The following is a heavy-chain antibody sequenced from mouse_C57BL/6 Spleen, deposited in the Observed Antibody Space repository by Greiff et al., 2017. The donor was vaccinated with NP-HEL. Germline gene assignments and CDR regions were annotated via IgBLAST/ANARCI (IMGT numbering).Heavy chain of an antibody. V-gene: IGHV1-22*01. CDR3: ARSGDYYYGSSEAMDY. J-gene: IGHJ4*01. CDR1: GYTFTDYN. CDR2: INPNNGGT. Sequence: EVKLQESGPELVKPGASVKMSCKASGYTFTDYNMHWVKQSHGKSLEWIGYINPNNGGTSYNQKFKGKATLTVNKSSSTAYMELRSLTSEDSAVYYCARSGDYYYGSSEAMDYWGQGTSVTVSS. D-gene: IGHD1-1*01.